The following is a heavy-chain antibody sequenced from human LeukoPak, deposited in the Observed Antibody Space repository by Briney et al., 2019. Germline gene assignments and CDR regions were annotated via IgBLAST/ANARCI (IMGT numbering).Heavy chain of an antibody. CDR3: ARALASGDY. V-gene: IGHV3-30-3*01. CDR1: GFTFSSYA. CDR2: ISYDGSNK. Sequence: GSLRLSCAASGFTFSSYAMHWVRQAPGKGLEWVAVISYDGSNKYYADSVKGRFTISRDNSKNTLYLQMNSLRAEDTAVYYCARALASGDYWGQGTLVTVSS. J-gene: IGHJ4*02.